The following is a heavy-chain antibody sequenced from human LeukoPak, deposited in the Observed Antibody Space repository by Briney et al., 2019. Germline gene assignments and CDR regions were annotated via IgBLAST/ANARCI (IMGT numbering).Heavy chain of an antibody. V-gene: IGHV4-39*01. CDR2: IYYSGST. D-gene: IGHD2-2*01. J-gene: IGHJ4*02. CDR3: ARREDCSSTSCYPGWGYYFDY. CDR1: GGSISSSSYY. Sequence: SETLSLTCTVSGGSISSSSYYWGWIRQPPGKGLEWIGSIYYSGSTYYNPSLKSRATISVDTSKNQFSLKLSSVTAADTAVYYCARREDCSSTSCYPGWGYYFDYWGQGTLVTVSS.